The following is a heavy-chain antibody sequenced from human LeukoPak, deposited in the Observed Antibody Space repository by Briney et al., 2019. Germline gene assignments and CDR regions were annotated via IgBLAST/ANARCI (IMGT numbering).Heavy chain of an antibody. CDR1: GFTFSTYA. V-gene: IGHV3-30*04. D-gene: IGHD3-10*01. CDR2: MSFDVNNK. CDR3: ARDGTMVRGVIDY. Sequence: PGGSLRLSCVTSGFTFSTYAFHWVRQAPGKGLEWVATMSFDVNNKYYADSVRGRFTISRDNSKNTLYLQMNSLRAEDTAVYSCARDGTMVRGVIDYWGQGTLVTVSS. J-gene: IGHJ4*02.